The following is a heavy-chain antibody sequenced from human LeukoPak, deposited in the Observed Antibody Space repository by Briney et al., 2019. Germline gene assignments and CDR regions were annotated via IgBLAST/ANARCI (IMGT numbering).Heavy chain of an antibody. J-gene: IGHJ3*02. D-gene: IGHD2-21*02. CDR1: GFTFSSYS. Sequence: PGGSLRLSCAASGFTFSSYSMNWVRQAPGKGLEWVSYISSSSSTIYYADSVKGRFTISRDNAKNSLYLQMNSLRAEDTAVYYCARPLAYCGGGCYSDVDIWGQGTMVTVSS. CDR2: ISSSSSTI. CDR3: ARPLAYCGGGCYSDVDI. V-gene: IGHV3-48*01.